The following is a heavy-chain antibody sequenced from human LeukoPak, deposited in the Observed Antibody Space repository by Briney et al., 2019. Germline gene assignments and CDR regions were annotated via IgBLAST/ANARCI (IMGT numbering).Heavy chain of an antibody. V-gene: IGHV4-34*01. J-gene: IGHJ5*02. CDR1: GGSFSGYY. CDR2: INHSGST. Sequence: SETLSLTCAVYGGSFSGYYWSWIRQPPGKGLEWIGEINHSGSTNYNPSLKSRVTISVDTSKNQFSLKLSSVTAADTAVYYCARPHCSGGSCYGVGNWFDPWGQGTLVTVSS. D-gene: IGHD2-15*01. CDR3: ARPHCSGGSCYGVGNWFDP.